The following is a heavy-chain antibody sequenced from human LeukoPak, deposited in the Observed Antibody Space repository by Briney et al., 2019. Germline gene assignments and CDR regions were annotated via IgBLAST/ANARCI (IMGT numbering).Heavy chain of an antibody. J-gene: IGHJ4*02. V-gene: IGHV3-33*01. CDR3: ARVKGSYDSSYFDY. Sequence: HPGGSLRLSCAASGFTFSSYGMHWVRQAPGKGLEWAAVIWYDGSNKYYADSVKGRFTISRDNSKNTLYLQMNSLRAEDTAVYYCARVKGSYDSSYFDYWGQGTLVTVSS. CDR2: IWYDGSNK. CDR1: GFTFSSYG. D-gene: IGHD3-22*01.